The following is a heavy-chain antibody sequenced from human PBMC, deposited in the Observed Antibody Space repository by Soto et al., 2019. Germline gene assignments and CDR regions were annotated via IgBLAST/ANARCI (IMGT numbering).Heavy chain of an antibody. Sequence: GASVKVSCKASGYTFTGCYMHCVRQAPGQGLEWMGWINPNSGGTNYAQKFQGRVTMTRDTSISTAYMELSRLRSDDTAVYYCAREDGVRAFDIWGQGTMVTVSS. D-gene: IGHD3-16*01. CDR1: GYTFTGCY. V-gene: IGHV1-2*02. CDR3: AREDGVRAFDI. J-gene: IGHJ3*02. CDR2: INPNSGGT.